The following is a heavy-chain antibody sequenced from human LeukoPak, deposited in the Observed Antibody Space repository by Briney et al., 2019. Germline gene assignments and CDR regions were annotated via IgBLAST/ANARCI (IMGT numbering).Heavy chain of an antibody. CDR2: INPNSGGT. Sequence: ASVKVSFKASGYTFTGYYMHWVRQAPGQGLEWMGWINPNSGGTNYAQKFQGRVTMTRDTSISTAYMELSRLRSDDTAVYYCARDAECSSSSTLDWFDPWGQGTLVTVSS. CDR3: ARDAECSSSSTLDWFDP. J-gene: IGHJ5*02. D-gene: IGHD6-6*01. V-gene: IGHV1-2*02. CDR1: GYTFTGYY.